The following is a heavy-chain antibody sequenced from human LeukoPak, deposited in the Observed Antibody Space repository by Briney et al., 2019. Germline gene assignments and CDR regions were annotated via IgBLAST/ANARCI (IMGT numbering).Heavy chain of an antibody. D-gene: IGHD3-3*01. CDR1: GGSFSDYY. V-gene: IGHV4-34*01. CDR2: INHSGST. Sequence: SETLSLTCAVYGGSFSDYYWSWIRQPPGKGLEWIGEINHSGSTNYNPSLKSRVTISVDKSKNHFSLKLSSVTAADTAVYYCARERSGSEIFARSFDIWGQGTKVTVSS. CDR3: ARERSGSEIFARSFDI. J-gene: IGHJ3*02.